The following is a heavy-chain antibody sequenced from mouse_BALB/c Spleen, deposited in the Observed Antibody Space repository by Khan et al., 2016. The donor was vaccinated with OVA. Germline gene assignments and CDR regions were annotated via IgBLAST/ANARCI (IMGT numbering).Heavy chain of an antibody. CDR1: GYTFTSYW. V-gene: IGHV1-7*01. J-gene: IGHJ2*01. CDR2: INPSSGYT. CDR3: ARDRIDY. Sequence: QVRLKQSGAELAKPGASVKMSCKASGYTFTSYWMHWVKQRPGQGLEWIGYINPSSGYTEYNQNFKDKATLTADKSSSTAYMQLSSLTSEDSAVYYCARDRIDYWGQGTTLTVSS.